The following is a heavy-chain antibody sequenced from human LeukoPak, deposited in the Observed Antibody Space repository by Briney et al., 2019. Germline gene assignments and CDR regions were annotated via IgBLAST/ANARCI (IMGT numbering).Heavy chain of an antibody. V-gene: IGHV7-4-1*02. Sequence: GASVKVSCKASGYTLTKYAMSWVRQAPGQGLEWMGWINTNTGNPTYAQGFTGRFVFSLDTSVNTAYLQISSLKAEDTAVYYCARTLTGYYRDAFDIWGQGTMVTVSS. J-gene: IGHJ3*02. D-gene: IGHD3-9*01. CDR3: ARTLTGYYRDAFDI. CDR1: GYTLTKYA. CDR2: INTNTGNP.